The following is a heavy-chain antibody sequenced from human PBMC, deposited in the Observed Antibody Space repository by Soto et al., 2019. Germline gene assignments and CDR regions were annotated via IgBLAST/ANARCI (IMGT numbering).Heavy chain of an antibody. CDR3: ARIRDNWFDP. CDR2: ISSSSSYI. Sequence: GGSLRLSCAASGFTFSSYIMNWVRQAPGKGLEWVSSISSSSSYIYYADSVKGRFTISRDNAKSSLYLQMNSLRAEDTAVYYCARIRDNWFDPWGQGTMVTVSS. J-gene: IGHJ5*02. D-gene: IGHD3-3*01. V-gene: IGHV3-21*01. CDR1: GFTFSSYI.